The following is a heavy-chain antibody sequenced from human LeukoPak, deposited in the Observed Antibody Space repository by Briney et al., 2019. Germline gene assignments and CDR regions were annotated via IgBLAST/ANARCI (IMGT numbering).Heavy chain of an antibody. V-gene: IGHV1-8*01. J-gene: IGHJ4*02. Sequence: ASVKVSCKASGYTFTSYDINWVRQATGQGLEWMGWMNPNSGNTGYAQKFQGRVTMTRNTSISTAYMELSSLRSKDTAVYYCARGPIRMVRGVIIKTQFDYWGQGTLVTVSS. CDR2: MNPNSGNT. D-gene: IGHD3-10*01. CDR3: ARGPIRMVRGVIIKTQFDY. CDR1: GYTFTSYD.